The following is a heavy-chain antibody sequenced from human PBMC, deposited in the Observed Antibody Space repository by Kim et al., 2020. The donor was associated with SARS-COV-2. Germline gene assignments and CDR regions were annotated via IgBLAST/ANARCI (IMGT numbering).Heavy chain of an antibody. CDR3: ARDLGGSYAPLYYYYGMGV. Sequence: GGSLRLSCAASGFTFSSYGMHWVRQAPGKGLEWVAVIWYDGSNKYYADSVKGRFTISRDNSKNTLYLQMNSLRAEDTAVYYCARDLGGSYAPLYYYYGMGVWGQGTTVTVS. V-gene: IGHV3-33*01. J-gene: IGHJ6*02. CDR1: GFTFSSYG. CDR2: IWYDGSNK. D-gene: IGHD1-26*01.